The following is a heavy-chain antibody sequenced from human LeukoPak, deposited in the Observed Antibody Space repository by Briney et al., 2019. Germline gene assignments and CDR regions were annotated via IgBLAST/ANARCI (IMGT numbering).Heavy chain of an antibody. CDR2: IYYTGNT. V-gene: IGHV4-34*01. CDR1: GGSFSGYY. Sequence: SETLSLTCAVYGGSFSGYYWSWTRQPPGMGLEWIGSIYYTGNTYYNASLKSQVSISIDTSKDQFSLKLTSVTAADTAVYYCARDGRRGYCTNGVCRRGAFDIWGQGTMVTVSS. J-gene: IGHJ3*02. D-gene: IGHD2-8*01. CDR3: ARDGRRGYCTNGVCRRGAFDI.